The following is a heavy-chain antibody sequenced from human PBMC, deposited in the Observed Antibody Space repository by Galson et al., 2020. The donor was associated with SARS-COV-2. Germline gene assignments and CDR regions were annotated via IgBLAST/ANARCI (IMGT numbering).Heavy chain of an antibody. J-gene: IGHJ5*02. CDR2: IYYSGST. V-gene: IGHV4-39*07. Sequence: SETLSLTCTVSGGSISSSSYYWGWIRQPPGKGLEWIGSIYYSGSTYYNPSLKSRVTISVDTSKNQFSLKLSSVTAADTAVYYCATLIWSGYFYNWFDPWGQGTLVTVSS. CDR3: ATLIWSGYFYNWFDP. CDR1: GGSISSSSYY. D-gene: IGHD3-3*01.